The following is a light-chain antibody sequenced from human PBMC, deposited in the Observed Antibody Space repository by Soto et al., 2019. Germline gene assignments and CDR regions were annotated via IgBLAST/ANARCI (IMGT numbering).Light chain of an antibody. CDR1: SSDVGGYNY. J-gene: IGLJ1*01. V-gene: IGLV2-14*01. CDR3: SSYTSGSTSLYV. CDR2: DVS. Sequence: QSVLPQPASVSGSPGQSITISCTGTSSDVGGYNYVSWYQQHPGKAPKLMIYDVSNRPSGVSNRFSGSKSGNTASLTISGLQAEDEADYYCSSYTSGSTSLYVFGTGTMVTVL.